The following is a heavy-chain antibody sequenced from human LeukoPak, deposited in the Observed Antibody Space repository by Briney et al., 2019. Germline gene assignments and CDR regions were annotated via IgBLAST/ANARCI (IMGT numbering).Heavy chain of an antibody. V-gene: IGHV1-8*01. CDR3: AIRPVGYCSSTSCYIGWFDP. Sequence: ASVKVSCKASGYTFTSYDINWVRQATGQGLEWMGWMNPNSGNTGYAQKFQGRVTMTRNTSISTAYMELRSLRSEDTAVYYCAIRPVGYCSSTSCYIGWFDPWGQGTLVTVSS. D-gene: IGHD2-2*02. CDR2: MNPNSGNT. CDR1: GYTFTSYD. J-gene: IGHJ5*02.